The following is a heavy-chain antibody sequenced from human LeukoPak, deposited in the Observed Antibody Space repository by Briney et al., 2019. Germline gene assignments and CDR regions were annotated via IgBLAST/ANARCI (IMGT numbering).Heavy chain of an antibody. Sequence: SETLSLTCTVSGGSLSSHYWSWIRQPPGKGLEWIGYIYYSGSTNYNPSLKSRVTISVDTSKNQFSLKLRSVTAADAAVYYCARRFPDTGWFDPWGQGTLVTVSS. V-gene: IGHV4-59*11. CDR2: IYYSGST. D-gene: IGHD7-27*01. J-gene: IGHJ5*02. CDR3: ARRFPDTGWFDP. CDR1: GGSLSSHY.